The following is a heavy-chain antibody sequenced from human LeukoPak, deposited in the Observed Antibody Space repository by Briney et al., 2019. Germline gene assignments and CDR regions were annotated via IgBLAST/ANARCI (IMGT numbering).Heavy chain of an antibody. Sequence: PWASVKVSCKASGGTFSSYAISWVRQAPGQGLEWMGGIIPIFGTANYAQKFQGRVTITADESTSTAYMELSSLRSEDTAVYYCASSTGVVVPAAILAWGQGTLVTVSS. CDR1: GGTFSSYA. V-gene: IGHV1-69*13. J-gene: IGHJ4*02. CDR3: ASSTGVVVPAAILA. D-gene: IGHD2-2*02. CDR2: IIPIFGTA.